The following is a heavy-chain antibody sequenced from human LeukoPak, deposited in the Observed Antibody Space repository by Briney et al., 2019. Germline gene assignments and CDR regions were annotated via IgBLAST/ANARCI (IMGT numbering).Heavy chain of an antibody. CDR1: GFTFSDSW. J-gene: IGHJ5*02. CDR3: ARGRGAS. CDR2: ITPDGSDS. Sequence: RPGGSLRLSCAASGFTFSDSWMTWVRQAPGKGLEWVASITPDGSDSNYLESVKGRFTISRDNAKNSLCLQMSSLRAADTAVYYCARGRGASWGQGTLVTVSS. V-gene: IGHV3-7*01. D-gene: IGHD3-10*01.